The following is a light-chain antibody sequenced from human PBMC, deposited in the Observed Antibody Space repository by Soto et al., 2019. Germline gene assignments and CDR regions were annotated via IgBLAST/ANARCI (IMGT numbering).Light chain of an antibody. CDR2: GNI. CDR3: QSYDSSLSAVV. V-gene: IGLV1-40*01. J-gene: IGLJ2*01. Sequence: QLVLTQPPSVSGAPGQRVTISCTGSSSNIGAGYDVHWYQQRPGTAPKLLIFGNINRPSGVPDRFSGSKSGTSASLAITGLQAEDEGDYYCQSYDSSLSAVVFGGGTKLTVL. CDR1: SSNIGAGYD.